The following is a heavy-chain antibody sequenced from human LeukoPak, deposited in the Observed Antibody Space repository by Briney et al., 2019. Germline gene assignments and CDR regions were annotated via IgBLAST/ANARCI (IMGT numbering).Heavy chain of an antibody. CDR1: GGSFSGYY. D-gene: IGHD6-19*01. V-gene: IGHV4-34*01. CDR3: ARSIAVAGNLWYFDL. CDR2: INHSGST. J-gene: IGHJ2*01. Sequence: SETLSLTCAVYGGSFSGYYWSWIRQPPGKGLEWIGEINHSGSTNYNPSLKSRVTISVDTSKNQFSLNLNSVTAADTAVYYCARSIAVAGNLWYFDLWGRGTLVTLSS.